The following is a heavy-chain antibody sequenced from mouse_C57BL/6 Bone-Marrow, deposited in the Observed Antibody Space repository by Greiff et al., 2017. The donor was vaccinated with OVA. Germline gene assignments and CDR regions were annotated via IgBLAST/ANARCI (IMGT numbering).Heavy chain of an antibody. CDR3: ARNHDSNYPLAY. V-gene: IGHV2-2*01. CDR2: IWSGGST. D-gene: IGHD2-5*01. J-gene: IGHJ3*01. CDR1: GFSLTSYG. Sequence: VQLQESGPGLVQPSQSLSITCTVSGFSLTSYGVHWVRQSPGKGLEWLGVIWSGGSTDYNAAFISRLSISKDNSKSQVFFKMNSLQADDTAIYDCARNHDSNYPLAYWGQGTLVTVSA.